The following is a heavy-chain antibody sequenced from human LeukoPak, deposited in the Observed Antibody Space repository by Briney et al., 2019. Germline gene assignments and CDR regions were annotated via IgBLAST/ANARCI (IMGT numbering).Heavy chain of an antibody. CDR2: MNPNSGNT. Sequence: ASVKVSCKASGYTFTSYDINWVRQATGQGLEWMGWMNPNSGNTGYAQKFQGRVTITRNTSISTAYMELSSLRSEDTAVYYCARGGRSGRNPTFYYYYMDVWGKGTTVTVSS. D-gene: IGHD2-15*01. CDR3: ARGGRSGRNPTFYYYYMDV. CDR1: GYTFTSYD. J-gene: IGHJ6*03. V-gene: IGHV1-8*03.